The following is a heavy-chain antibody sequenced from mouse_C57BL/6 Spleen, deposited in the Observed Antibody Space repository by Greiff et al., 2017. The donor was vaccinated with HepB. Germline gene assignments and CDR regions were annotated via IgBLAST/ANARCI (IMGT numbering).Heavy chain of an antibody. CDR3: ARGGDTMSTTRYFDV. Sequence: QVQLPQSGAELMKPGASVKLSCTATGYTFTGYWIEWVKQRPGHGLEWIGELLPGSGSTNYNEKFKGKATFTADTSSNTAYMQLSSLTTEDSAIYDGARGGDTMSTTRYFDVWGTGTTVTVSS. CDR2: LLPGSGST. D-gene: IGHD2-4*01. CDR1: GYTFTGYW. V-gene: IGHV1-9*01. J-gene: IGHJ1*03.